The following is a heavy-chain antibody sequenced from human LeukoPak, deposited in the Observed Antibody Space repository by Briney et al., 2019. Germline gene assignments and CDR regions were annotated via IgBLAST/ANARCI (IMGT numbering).Heavy chain of an antibody. Sequence: GGSLRLSCAASGFSFSSYGMHWVRQAPGKGLEWVAVIWYDGSIKYYGDSVKGRFTISRDNSKNTLCLQMNSLSAEDTAVYYCAKSRGYYYEKSGPADYWGQGTLVTVSS. J-gene: IGHJ4*02. CDR1: GFSFSSYG. V-gene: IGHV3-33*06. CDR3: AKSRGYYYEKSGPADY. CDR2: IWYDGSIK. D-gene: IGHD3-22*01.